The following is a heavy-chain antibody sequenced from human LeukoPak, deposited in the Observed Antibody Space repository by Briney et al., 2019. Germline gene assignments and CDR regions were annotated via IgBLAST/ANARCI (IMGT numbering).Heavy chain of an antibody. CDR3: AKGRGSLDD. CDR2: ISGSGTNT. Sequence: GGSPRLSCAASGFTFSSYAMSWVRQAPGKGLEWVSVISGSGTNTDYADSVKGRFTISRDNSKNTLYLQMNSLRAEDTAVYYCAKGRGSLDDWGQGTLVTVSS. CDR1: GFTFSSYA. J-gene: IGHJ4*02. D-gene: IGHD1-26*01. V-gene: IGHV3-23*01.